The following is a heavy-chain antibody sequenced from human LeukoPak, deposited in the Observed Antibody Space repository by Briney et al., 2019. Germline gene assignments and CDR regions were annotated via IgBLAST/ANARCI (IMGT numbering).Heavy chain of an antibody. CDR1: GFTVSSNY. J-gene: IGHJ6*03. V-gene: IGHV3-53*01. CDR2: IYSGGST. CDR3: ASGSGSYRTPYYYMDV. Sequence: GGSLRLSCAASGFTVSSNYMSWVRQAPGKGLEWVSVIYSGGSTYYADSVKGRFTISRDNSKNTLYLQMNSLRAEDTAVHYCASGSGSYRTPYYYMDVWAQGPRSPSP. D-gene: IGHD3-10*01.